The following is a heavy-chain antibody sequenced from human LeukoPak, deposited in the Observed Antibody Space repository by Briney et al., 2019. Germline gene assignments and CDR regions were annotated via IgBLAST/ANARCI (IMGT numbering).Heavy chain of an antibody. Sequence: GGSLRLSCAASGFTFSSYSMNWVRQAPGKGLEWVSSISSSSTSMYYADSVKGRFTISRDNAKNSLYLQMKSLRAEDTAVYYCSRERGYSYGYSDYWGQGTLVTVSS. J-gene: IGHJ4*02. D-gene: IGHD5-18*01. CDR1: GFTFSSYS. V-gene: IGHV3-21*01. CDR2: ISSSSTSM. CDR3: SRERGYSYGYSDY.